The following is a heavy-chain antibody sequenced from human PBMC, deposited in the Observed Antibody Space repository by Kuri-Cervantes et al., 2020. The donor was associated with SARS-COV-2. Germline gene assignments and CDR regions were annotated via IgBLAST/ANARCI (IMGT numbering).Heavy chain of an antibody. CDR3: VRDIIVVVPGALYMDV. CDR1: GYAFTSYY. J-gene: IGHJ6*03. Sequence: ASVKVSCKASGYAFTSYYMHWVRQAPGQGLEWMGIINPSGGSTSYAQKFQGRVTMTRDTSTSTVYMELSSLRSDDTAMYYCVRDIIVVVPGALYMDVWGKGTTVTVSS. D-gene: IGHD2-2*01. CDR2: INPSGGST. V-gene: IGHV1-46*01.